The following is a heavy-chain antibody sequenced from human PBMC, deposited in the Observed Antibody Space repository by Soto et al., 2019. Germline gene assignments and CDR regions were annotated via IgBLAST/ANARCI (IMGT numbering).Heavy chain of an antibody. V-gene: IGHV1-18*01. CDR1: GYSFATSG. J-gene: IGHJ5*02. D-gene: IGHD3-22*01. Sequence: QVKLVQSGTEVKKPGASMKVSCKASGYSFATSGISWVRQAPGQGLEWMGWISAYNGNTNYEQKLQDRVTMTTYTSTSTAYLELRSLRSDDTAVYYCARAGHYYDSSGYATWGQGTLVTVS. CDR3: ARAGHYYDSSGYAT. CDR2: ISAYNGNT.